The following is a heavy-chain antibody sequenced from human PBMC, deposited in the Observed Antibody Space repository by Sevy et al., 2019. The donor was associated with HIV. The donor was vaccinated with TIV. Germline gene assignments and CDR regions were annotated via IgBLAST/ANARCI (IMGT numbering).Heavy chain of an antibody. V-gene: IGHV1-2*02. CDR2: INPNGGGT. D-gene: IGHD6-25*01. Sequence: ASVKVSCKASGYTFTGYYIHWVRQAPGQGLEWMGWINPNGGGTNYAQNFQGRVTMTRDKSISTAYMELSRLKSDDTDMYYCACLTAAITNFDYWGQGTLVTVSS. J-gene: IGHJ4*02. CDR1: GYTFTGYY. CDR3: ACLTAAITNFDY.